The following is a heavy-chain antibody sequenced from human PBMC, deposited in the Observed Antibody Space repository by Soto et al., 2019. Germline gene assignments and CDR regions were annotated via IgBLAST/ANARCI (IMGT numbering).Heavy chain of an antibody. CDR2: ISAYNGNT. CDR1: GYGNTRDR. D-gene: IGHD3-3*01. Sequence: ASVKVYFKAAGYGNTRDRSSWGRHNTGQGLEWMGWISAYNGNTNYAQKLQGRVTMTTDTSTSTAYMELRSLRSDDTAVYYCARSADYDFWSGSRAPPIWGQGTMVTVSS. J-gene: IGHJ3*02. V-gene: IGHV1-18*01. CDR3: ARSADYDFWSGSRAPPI.